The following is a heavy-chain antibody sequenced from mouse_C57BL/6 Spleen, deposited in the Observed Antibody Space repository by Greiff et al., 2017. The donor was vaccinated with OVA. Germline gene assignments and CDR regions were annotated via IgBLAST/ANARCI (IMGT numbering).Heavy chain of an antibody. CDR2: IYPGSGST. D-gene: IGHD2-4*01. CDR1: GYTFTSYW. V-gene: IGHV1-55*01. Sequence: QVQLQQPGAELVKPGASVKMSCKASGYTFTSYWITWVKQRPGQGLEWIGDIYPGSGSTNYNEKFKSKATLTVDTSSSTAYMQLSSLTSEDSAVYYCARSGFDDYDGDYYAMDYWGQGTSVTVSS. J-gene: IGHJ4*01. CDR3: ARSGFDDYDGDYYAMDY.